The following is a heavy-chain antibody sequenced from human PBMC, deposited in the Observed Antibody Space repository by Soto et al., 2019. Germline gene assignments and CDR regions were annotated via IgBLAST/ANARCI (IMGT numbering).Heavy chain of an antibody. CDR3: ARVPSTRDIWSYGVGGKYYYDDMDV. Sequence: EVQLVESGGGLVQPGGSLRLSCAASGFSFSHYCMSWVRQAPGKGLEWVANIKQDGSEKYDVDSVKGRFTISRDNAKNSMFLQMDGLRDEDTAVYYCARVPSTRDIWSYGVGGKYYYDDMDVWGKGTTVTVSS. J-gene: IGHJ6*03. CDR2: IKQDGSEK. CDR1: GFSFSHYC. V-gene: IGHV3-7*04. D-gene: IGHD1-7*01.